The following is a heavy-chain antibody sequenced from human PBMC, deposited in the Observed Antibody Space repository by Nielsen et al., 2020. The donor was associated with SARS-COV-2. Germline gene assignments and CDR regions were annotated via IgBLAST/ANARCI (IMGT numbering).Heavy chain of an antibody. D-gene: IGHD3-10*01. CDR3: ARDWRRVELWSYYYYGMDV. V-gene: IGHV4-38-2*02. Sequence: SETLSLTCTVSGYSISSGYYWGWIRQPPGQGLEWIGSIYHSGSTYYNPSLKSRVTISVDTSKNQFSLKLSSVTAADTAVYYCARDWRRVELWSYYYYGMDVWGQGTTVTVSS. J-gene: IGHJ6*02. CDR1: GYSISSGYY. CDR2: IYHSGST.